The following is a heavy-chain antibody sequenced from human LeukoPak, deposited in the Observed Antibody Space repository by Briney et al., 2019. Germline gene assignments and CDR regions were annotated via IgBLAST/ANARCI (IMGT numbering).Heavy chain of an antibody. J-gene: IGHJ4*02. CDR3: ARGGVVAARVDY. Sequence: GGSLRLSCAASGFTFSSYSMNWVRQAPGKGLEWVSSISSSSSYIYYADSVKGRFTISGDNAKNSLYLQMNSLRAEDTAVYYCARGGVVAARVDYWGQGTLVTVSS. D-gene: IGHD2-15*01. V-gene: IGHV3-21*01. CDR2: ISSSSSYI. CDR1: GFTFSSYS.